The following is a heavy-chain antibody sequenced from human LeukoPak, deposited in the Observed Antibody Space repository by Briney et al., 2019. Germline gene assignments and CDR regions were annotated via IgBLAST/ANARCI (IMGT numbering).Heavy chain of an antibody. D-gene: IGHD3-10*02. CDR2: IWHDGSEK. V-gene: IGHV3-33*01. CDR3: GRDLGPAQRRLFGELR. J-gene: IGHJ4*02. CDR1: AFTFSSYG. Sequence: GGSLRLSCVGSAFTFSSYGMHWVRQAPGKGLEWVAVIWHDGSEKYYADSVKGRFTISRDNSKNTLYLQMNSLRAEDTAVYYLGRDLGPAQRRLFGELRWGQGTPVIVPS.